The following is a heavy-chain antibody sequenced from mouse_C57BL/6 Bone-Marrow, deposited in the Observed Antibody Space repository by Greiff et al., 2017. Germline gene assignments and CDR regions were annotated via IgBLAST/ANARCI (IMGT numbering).Heavy chain of an antibody. D-gene: IGHD1-3*01. J-gene: IGHJ3*01. CDR2: ISHGGSYT. CDR1: GFTFSSYA. V-gene: IGHV5-4*01. CDR3: ARYRCITVGWFAY. Sequence: VQLQESGGGLVKPGGSLKLSCAASGFTFSSYAMSWVRQTPGQGLEWVATISHGGSYTYYADNVKGRFTISRDNAKNELYLQMSHLKSEDTAMYYCARYRCITVGWFAYWGQGTLVTVSA.